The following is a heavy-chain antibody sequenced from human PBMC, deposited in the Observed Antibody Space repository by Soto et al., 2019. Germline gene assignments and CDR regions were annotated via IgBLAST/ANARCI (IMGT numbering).Heavy chain of an antibody. Sequence: QVQLVQSGAEVKKPGASVKVSCKASGYTFTSYGINWVRQAPGQGLEWMGWINTYDGNTNHAQKFQGRVTMTTDTSTSTAYMELRSLSSDDAAVYYCAASQQFDYWGQGTLVTVSS. D-gene: IGHD6-13*01. J-gene: IGHJ4*02. CDR3: AASQQFDY. CDR1: GYTFTSYG. CDR2: INTYDGNT. V-gene: IGHV1-18*01.